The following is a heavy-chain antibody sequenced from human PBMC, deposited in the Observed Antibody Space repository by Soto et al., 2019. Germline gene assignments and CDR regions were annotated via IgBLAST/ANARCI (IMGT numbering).Heavy chain of an antibody. J-gene: IGHJ4*02. CDR2: IYYSGST. CDR3: AREGSSGYNNFDY. Sequence: SETLSLTCTVSGGSISSYYWSWIRQPPGKGLEWIGYIYYSGSTNYSPSLKSRVTISVDTSKNQFSLKLSSVTAADTAVYYCAREGSSGYNNFDYWGQGTLVTVSS. CDR1: GGSISSYY. D-gene: IGHD3-22*01. V-gene: IGHV4-59*01.